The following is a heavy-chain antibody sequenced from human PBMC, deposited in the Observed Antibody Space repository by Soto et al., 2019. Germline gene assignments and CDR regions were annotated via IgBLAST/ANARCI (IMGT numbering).Heavy chain of an antibody. CDR3: ATSYGSGYRAFDY. CDR1: GDTFNFYS. J-gene: IGHJ4*02. Sequence: QVQLVQSGAEVKRPGSSVKVSCKASGDTFNFYSINWVRQAPGLGLEWMGRVNPIVSMSNYAQRFQGRVTMTADKSPSTAYMELHGMRSEDTAIYYCATSYGSGYRAFDYWGQGALVTVSS. D-gene: IGHD3-10*01. V-gene: IGHV1-69*04. CDR2: VNPIVSMS.